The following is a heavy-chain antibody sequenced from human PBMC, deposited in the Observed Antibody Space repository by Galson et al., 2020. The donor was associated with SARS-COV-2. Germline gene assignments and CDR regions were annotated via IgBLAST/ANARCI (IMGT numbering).Heavy chain of an antibody. D-gene: IGHD6-19*01. CDR1: GFSLSTSGVG. CDR3: AHWRGLVLFDY. CDR2: LYWNDDK. J-gene: IGHJ4*02. V-gene: IGHV2-5*01. Sequence: SGPTLVQPTQPLTLTCTFSGFSLSTSGVGVGWIRQPPGKALEWLALLYWNDDKRYSPSLKSRLTITKDTSKNQVVLTMTNMDPVDTATYYCAHWRGLVLFDYWGQGTLVTVSS.